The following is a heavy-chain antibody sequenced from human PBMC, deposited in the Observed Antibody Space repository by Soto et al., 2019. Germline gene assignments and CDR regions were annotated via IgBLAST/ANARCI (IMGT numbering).Heavy chain of an antibody. CDR1: GGSISSYY. D-gene: IGHD5-18*01. V-gene: IGHV4-59*01. Sequence: SETLSLTCTVSGGSISSYYWSWIRQPPGKGLEWIGYIYYSGSTNYNPPLKSRVTISVDTSKNQFSLKLSSVTAADTAVYYCAREDTAMVRPSYGMDVWGQGTTVTVSS. CDR3: AREDTAMVRPSYGMDV. J-gene: IGHJ6*02. CDR2: IYYSGST.